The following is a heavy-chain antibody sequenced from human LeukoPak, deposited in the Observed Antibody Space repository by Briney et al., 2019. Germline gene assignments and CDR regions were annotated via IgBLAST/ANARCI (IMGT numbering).Heavy chain of an antibody. D-gene: IGHD6-19*01. CDR1: GFTFSSYW. J-gene: IGHJ4*02. V-gene: IGHV3-74*01. Sequence: GGSLRLSCAASGFTFSSYWMHWVRQAPGKGLVGVSRINDDGRSTSYADSVKGRFTISRDNAKNTLYLQMNSLRAEDTAVYYCARKVSGWYHLSIGNYFDYWGQGTLVTVSS. CDR3: ARKVSGWYHLSIGNYFDY. CDR2: INDDGRST.